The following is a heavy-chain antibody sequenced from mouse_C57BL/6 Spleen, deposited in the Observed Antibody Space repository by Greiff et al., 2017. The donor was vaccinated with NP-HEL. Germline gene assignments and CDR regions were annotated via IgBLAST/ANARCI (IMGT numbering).Heavy chain of an antibody. CDR2: IDPETGGT. CDR3: TRDYPGLYAMDY. V-gene: IGHV1-15*01. D-gene: IGHD2-4*01. J-gene: IGHJ4*01. CDR1: GYTFTDYE. Sequence: VQLQQSGAELVRPGASVTLSCKASGYTFTDYEMHWVKQTPVHGLEWIGAIDPETGGTAYNQKFKGKAILTADKSSSTAYMELRSLTSEDSAVYYCTRDYPGLYAMDYWGQGTSVTVSS.